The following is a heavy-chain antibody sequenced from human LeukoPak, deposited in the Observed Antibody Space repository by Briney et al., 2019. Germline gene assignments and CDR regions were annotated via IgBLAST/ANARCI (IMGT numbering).Heavy chain of an antibody. CDR1: GGSISSVY. CDR2: IYNSGSN. CDR3: ATRGY. V-gene: IGHV4-59*08. D-gene: IGHD3-10*01. Sequence: SETLSLTCTVSGGSISSVYWQWIRQRPGKGLEWIEYIYNSGSNNYNPSLKSRVTISIDTSKNQFSLKLTSVTAADTAVYYCATRGYWGQGTLVTVSS. J-gene: IGHJ4*02.